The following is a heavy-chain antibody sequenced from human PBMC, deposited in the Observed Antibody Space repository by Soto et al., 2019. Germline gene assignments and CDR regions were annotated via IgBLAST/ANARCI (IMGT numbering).Heavy chain of an antibody. Sequence: QVQLQESGPRLVKPSQTLSLTCSVSGVSISSGGYYWNWIRQHPGRGLEWIGYIYYTGNTYYNPSLKSRVTISVDTSKNQFSLKLRSVTAADTAVYYCAGQPVTAGAVYFQYWGQGTLVTVSS. V-gene: IGHV4-31*03. J-gene: IGHJ1*01. CDR3: AGQPVTAGAVYFQY. CDR1: GVSISSGGYY. CDR2: IYYTGNT. D-gene: IGHD2-21*02.